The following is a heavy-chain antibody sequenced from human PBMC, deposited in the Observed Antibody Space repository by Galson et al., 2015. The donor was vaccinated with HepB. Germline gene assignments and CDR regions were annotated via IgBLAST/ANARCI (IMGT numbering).Heavy chain of an antibody. CDR2: IYYSGST. D-gene: IGHD6-6*01. V-gene: IGHV4-59*01. CDR3: ARVRMAAEVWFDP. J-gene: IGHJ5*02. Sequence: SETLSLTCTVSGGSISSYYWSWIRQPPGKGLEWIGYIYYSGSTNYNPSLKSRVTISVDTSKNQFSLKLSSVTAADTAVYYCARVRMAAEVWFDPWGQGPLVTVSS. CDR1: GGSISSYY.